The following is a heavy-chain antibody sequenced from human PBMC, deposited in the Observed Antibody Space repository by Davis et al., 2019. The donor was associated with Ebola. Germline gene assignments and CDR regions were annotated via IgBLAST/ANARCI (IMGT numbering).Heavy chain of an antibody. V-gene: IGHV4-39*07. D-gene: IGHD1-26*01. CDR2: IYYSGRT. CDR3: ARGKYYTGTYWPFDY. Sequence: MPSETLSLTCTVSGDSISSSSYYWGWIRQPPGKGLQWIGNIYYSGRTYYNPTLKSRVTISVDSSKNQFSLKLSSVTAADTAMYYCARGKYYTGTYWPFDYWGQGTLVTVSS. J-gene: IGHJ4*02. CDR1: GDSISSSSYY.